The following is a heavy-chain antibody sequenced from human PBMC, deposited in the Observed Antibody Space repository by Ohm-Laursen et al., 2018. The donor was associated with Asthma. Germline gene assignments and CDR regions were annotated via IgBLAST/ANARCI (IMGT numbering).Heavy chain of an antibody. Sequence: SLRLSCAASGFTFSSYGMHWVRQAPGKGLEWVAVISYDGSNKYYADSVKGRSTISRDNSKNTLYLQMNSLRAEDTAVYYCAREWELLDAFDIWGQGTMVTVSS. CDR3: AREWELLDAFDI. J-gene: IGHJ3*02. V-gene: IGHV3-30*03. CDR1: GFTFSSYG. CDR2: ISYDGSNK. D-gene: IGHD1-26*01.